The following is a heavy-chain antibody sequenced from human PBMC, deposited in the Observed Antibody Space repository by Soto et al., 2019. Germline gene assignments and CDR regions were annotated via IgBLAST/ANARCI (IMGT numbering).Heavy chain of an antibody. CDR2: IYSGGST. Sequence: GGSLRLSCAASGFTVSSNYMSWVRQAPGKGLEWVSVIYSGGSTYYADSVKGRFTISRDNSKNTLYPQMNSLRAEDTAVYYCARDSGSYAFVYWGQGTLVTVSS. CDR3: ARDSGSYAFVY. CDR1: GFTVSSNY. D-gene: IGHD1-26*01. J-gene: IGHJ4*02. V-gene: IGHV3-53*01.